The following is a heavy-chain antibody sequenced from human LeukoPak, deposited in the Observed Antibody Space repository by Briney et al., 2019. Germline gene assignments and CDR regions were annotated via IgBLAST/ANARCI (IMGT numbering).Heavy chain of an antibody. CDR1: GFALSSHW. Sequence: GGSLRLSCAASGFALSSHWMTWVRQVPGGGPEWVANVNRDGSETYYLDSVKGRFTISKDNAKNSLYLQMNSLRAEDTALYHCARNNGMDVWGQGATVIVSS. CDR3: ARNNGMDV. J-gene: IGHJ6*02. CDR2: VNRDGSET. V-gene: IGHV3-7*03.